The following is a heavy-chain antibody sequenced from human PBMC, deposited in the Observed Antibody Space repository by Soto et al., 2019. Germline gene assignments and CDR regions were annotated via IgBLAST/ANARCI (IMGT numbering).Heavy chain of an antibody. J-gene: IGHJ4*02. CDR3: ARADGTAGGYFGY. CDR2: IWYDGSNK. Sequence: QVQLVESGGGVVQPGRSLRLSCAASGFTFSSYGMHWVRQAPGKGLEWVAVIWYDGSNKYYADSVKGRFTISRDNSKDTLYLQMNSLRAEDMAVYYCARADGTAGGYFGYWGQGTLVTVSS. CDR1: GFTFSSYG. V-gene: IGHV3-33*01. D-gene: IGHD1-1*01.